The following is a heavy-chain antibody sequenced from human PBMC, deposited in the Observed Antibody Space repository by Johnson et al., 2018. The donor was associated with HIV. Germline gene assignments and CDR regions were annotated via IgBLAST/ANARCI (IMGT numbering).Heavy chain of an antibody. J-gene: IGHJ3*01. D-gene: IGHD1-26*01. CDR1: GFTFRSYA. V-gene: IGHV3-20*04. CDR2: IHWNGAIT. Sequence: VQLVESGGGVVQPGRSLRLSCAASGFTFRSYAMHWVRQAPGKGLAWVSGIHWNGAITGYAGSVKGRFIISRDNAKNSLYLQMNTLRAEDTALYYCARDKSGSYRGAFDVWGQGTMVTVSS. CDR3: ARDKSGSYRGAFDV.